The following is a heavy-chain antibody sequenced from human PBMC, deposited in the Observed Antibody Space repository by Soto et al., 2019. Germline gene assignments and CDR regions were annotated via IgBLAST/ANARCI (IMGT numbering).Heavy chain of an antibody. CDR3: AKDVGEYTSGWYSVFDV. Sequence: EVQLLESGGGLVKPGGSLRLSCAASGFTFSNYAMTWVRQAPGKGLEWVSGSIGSGATSYYADSVKGRFTLSTDNSKKTVHLQMNSLRAEDTAVYYCAKDVGEYTSGWYSVFDVWGQGTMVTVSS. CDR1: GFTFSNYA. CDR2: SIGSGATS. V-gene: IGHV3-23*01. J-gene: IGHJ3*01. D-gene: IGHD6-19*01.